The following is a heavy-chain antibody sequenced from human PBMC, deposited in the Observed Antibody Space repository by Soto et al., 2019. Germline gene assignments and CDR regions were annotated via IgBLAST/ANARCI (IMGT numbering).Heavy chain of an antibody. V-gene: IGHV1-69*13. CDR3: ARDVDWNHYGMDV. Sequence: SVKVSCKASGGTFSSYAISWVRQAPGQGLEWMGGIIPIFGTANYAQKFQGRVTITADESTSTAYMELSSLRSEDTAVYYCARDVDWNHYGMDVWGQGTTVTVSS. CDR1: GGTFSSYA. D-gene: IGHD1-1*01. CDR2: IIPIFGTA. J-gene: IGHJ6*02.